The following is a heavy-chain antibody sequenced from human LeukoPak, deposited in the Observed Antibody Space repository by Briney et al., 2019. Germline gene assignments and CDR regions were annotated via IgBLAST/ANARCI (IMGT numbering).Heavy chain of an antibody. CDR2: IIPIFGTA. CDR3: ATIGGGSFPFDY. V-gene: IGHV1-69*05. Sequence: SVKVSCKASGGTFSSYAISWVRQAPGQGLEWMGGIIPIFGTANYAQKFQGRVTITTDESTSTAYMELRSLRSDDTAVYYCATIGGGSFPFDYWGQGTLVTVSS. D-gene: IGHD2-15*01. J-gene: IGHJ4*02. CDR1: GGTFSSYA.